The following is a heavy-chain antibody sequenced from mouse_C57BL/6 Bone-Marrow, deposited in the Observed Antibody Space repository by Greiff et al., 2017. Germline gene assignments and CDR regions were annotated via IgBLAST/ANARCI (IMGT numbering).Heavy chain of an antibody. V-gene: IGHV2-6*01. J-gene: IGHJ4*01. CDR2: IWGVGST. Sequence: VQVVESGPGLVAPSQSLSITCTVSGFSLTSYGVDWVRQSPGKGLEWLGVIWGVGSTNYNSALKSRLSISKDNSKSQVFLKMNSLQTDDTAMYYCARGGYYGSSYPLYYAMDYWGQGTSVTVSS. CDR3: ARGGYYGSSYPLYYAMDY. D-gene: IGHD1-1*01. CDR1: GFSLTSYG.